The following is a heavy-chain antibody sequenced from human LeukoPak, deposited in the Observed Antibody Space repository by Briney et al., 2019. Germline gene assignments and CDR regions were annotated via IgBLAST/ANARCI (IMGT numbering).Heavy chain of an antibody. D-gene: IGHD3-10*01. CDR2: IRSKADGETT. J-gene: IGHJ4*02. CDR3: VTGSGGAHLDY. V-gene: IGHV3-15*05. CDR1: GFTFTNFW. Sequence: GGSLTLSCAASGFTFTNFWMSWVRQAPGKGLEWVARIRSKADGETTNYPAPLKGRVTISRDDLKNTLYLQMNNLKIEDTAVYYCVTGSGGAHLDYWGQGTLVTVSS.